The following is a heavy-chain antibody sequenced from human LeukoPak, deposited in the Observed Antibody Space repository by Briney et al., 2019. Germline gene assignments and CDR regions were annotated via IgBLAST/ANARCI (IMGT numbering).Heavy chain of an antibody. V-gene: IGHV3-66*04. CDR1: RFTVSNYY. CDR3: ARHRAVGSGSKLTTDV. Sequence: GGSLRLSCAASRFTVSNYYMNWVRQAPGKGLEWVSVIYSGGDTHYADSVKGRFTISRDNSKNMLYLQMNGLRVEDTAVYYCARHRAVGSGSKLTTDVWGQGTTVTVSS. J-gene: IGHJ6*02. D-gene: IGHD3-10*01. CDR2: IYSGGDT.